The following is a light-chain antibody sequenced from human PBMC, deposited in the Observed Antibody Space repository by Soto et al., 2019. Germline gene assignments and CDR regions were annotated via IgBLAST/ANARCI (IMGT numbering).Light chain of an antibody. CDR2: SNN. J-gene: IGLJ3*02. Sequence: QSVLTQPPSASGTPGQRVTISCSGSSSNIASNTVNWYQQLPGTAPKLLIYSNNQRPSGVPDRFSGSKSGTSVSLAISGLQSEDEADYYCATWDDSLNGWVFGGGTKLTVL. CDR1: SSNIASNT. CDR3: ATWDDSLNGWV. V-gene: IGLV1-44*01.